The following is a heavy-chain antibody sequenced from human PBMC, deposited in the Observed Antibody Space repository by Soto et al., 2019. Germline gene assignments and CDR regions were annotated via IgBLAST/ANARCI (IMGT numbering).Heavy chain of an antibody. J-gene: IGHJ6*02. V-gene: IGHV1-2*02. CDR3: ARVYYGSGSHHWYYGMDV. D-gene: IGHD3-10*01. CDR2: INPNSGGT. CDR1: GYTFTGYY. Sequence: ASVKVSCKASGYTFTGYYMHWVRQAPGQGLEWMGWINPNSGGTNYAQKFQGRVTMTRDTSISTAYMELSSLRSEDTAVYYCARVYYGSGSHHWYYGMDVWGQGTTVTVSS.